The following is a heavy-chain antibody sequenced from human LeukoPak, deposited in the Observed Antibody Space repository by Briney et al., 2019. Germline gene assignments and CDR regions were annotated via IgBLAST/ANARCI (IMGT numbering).Heavy chain of an antibody. CDR3: AKWGCSGSSCYPFAY. CDR2: ISGSGGST. V-gene: IGHV3-23*01. Sequence: GGSLRLSCAASRFTYSSYAMSWVRQAPGKGLEWVSAISGSGGSTYYADSVKGRFTISRDTSKNTLYLQMNSLRAGDAAVYYCAKWGCSGSSCYPFAYWGQGTRVTVSS. D-gene: IGHD2-15*01. CDR1: RFTYSSYA. J-gene: IGHJ4*02.